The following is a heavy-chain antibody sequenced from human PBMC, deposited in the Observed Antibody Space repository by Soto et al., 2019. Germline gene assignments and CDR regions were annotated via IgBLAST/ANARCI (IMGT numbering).Heavy chain of an antibody. CDR1: GYSFTSYW. CDR2: IDPSDSYT. Sequence: PGESLKISCKGSGYSFTSYWISWVRQMPGKGLEWMGRIDPSDSYTNYSPSFQGHVTISADKSISTAYPQWSSLKASDTAMYYCARLDYYDSSGYHYGMDVWGQGTTVTVSS. V-gene: IGHV5-10-1*01. J-gene: IGHJ6*02. D-gene: IGHD3-22*01. CDR3: ARLDYYDSSGYHYGMDV.